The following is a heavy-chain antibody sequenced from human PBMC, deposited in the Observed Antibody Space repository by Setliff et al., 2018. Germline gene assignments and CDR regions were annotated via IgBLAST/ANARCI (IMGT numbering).Heavy chain of an antibody. Sequence: SETLSLTCAVYGGSFSGYYWSWIRQPPGKGLEWIGEINHSGSTNYNPSLKSRVTISVDTSKNQFSLKLSSVTAADTAVYYCATDIVGAGRLDAFHIWGQGTMVTVSS. CDR2: INHSGST. J-gene: IGHJ3*02. V-gene: IGHV4-34*01. D-gene: IGHD1-26*01. CDR1: GGSFSGYY. CDR3: ATDIVGAGRLDAFHI.